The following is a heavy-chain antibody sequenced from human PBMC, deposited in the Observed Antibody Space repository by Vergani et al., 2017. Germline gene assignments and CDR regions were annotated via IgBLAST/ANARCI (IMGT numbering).Heavy chain of an antibody. Sequence: QVQLQESGPGLVKPSETLSHTCTVSGGSISSYYWSWIRQPPGKGLEWIGNIYYSGSTNYNPSLKSRCTISVDTSKNQFSLKLSSVTAADTAVYYCARGSDGDLRGLWVDPWGQGTLVTVSS. V-gene: IGHV4-59*01. CDR3: ARGSDGDLRGLWVDP. CDR1: GGSISSYY. D-gene: IGHD4-17*01. CDR2: IYYSGST. J-gene: IGHJ5*02.